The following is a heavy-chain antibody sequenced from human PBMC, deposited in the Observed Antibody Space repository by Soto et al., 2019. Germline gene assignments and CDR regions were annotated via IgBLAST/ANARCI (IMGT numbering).Heavy chain of an antibody. V-gene: IGHV2-26*01. Sequence: QVTLKESGPVLVKPTEPLTLTCTVSGFSLSNARMGVSWIRQPPGKALEWLAHIFSNDEKSYSTSLKSRLTISKDTSKSQVVLTMTNMDPVDTATYYCARIIVGSYNDYWGQGTLVTVSS. CDR1: GFSLSNARMG. J-gene: IGHJ4*02. CDR2: IFSNDEK. CDR3: ARIIVGSYNDY. D-gene: IGHD3-10*01.